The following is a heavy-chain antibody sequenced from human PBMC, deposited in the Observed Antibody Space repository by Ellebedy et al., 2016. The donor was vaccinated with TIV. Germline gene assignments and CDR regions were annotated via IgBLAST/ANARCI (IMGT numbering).Heavy chain of an antibody. Sequence: AASVKVSCKASGYTFANYYIHWVRQAPGQGLEWMAIINTSGGGVRFAQKFEDRVTVTRDTSTTTVYMELSSLRSEDTAVYYCARSGEQRSSPYGYWGQGTLVTVSS. CDR2: INTSGGGV. CDR3: ARSGEQRSSPYGY. D-gene: IGHD6-25*01. CDR1: GYTFANYY. V-gene: IGHV1-46*01. J-gene: IGHJ4*02.